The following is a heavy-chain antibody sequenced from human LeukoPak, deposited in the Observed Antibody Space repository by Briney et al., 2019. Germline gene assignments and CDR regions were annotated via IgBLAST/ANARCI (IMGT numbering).Heavy chain of an antibody. D-gene: IGHD4-17*01. CDR1: GGSFIGYY. Sequence: SETLSVTCAVYGGSFIGYYWSWIRQPPGKGLEWIGEINHSGSTNYNPSLKSRVTISVDTSKNQFSLKLSSVTAADTAVYYCARAGLNGDVDYWGQGTLVTASS. V-gene: IGHV4-34*01. CDR3: ARAGLNGDVDY. CDR2: INHSGST. J-gene: IGHJ4*02.